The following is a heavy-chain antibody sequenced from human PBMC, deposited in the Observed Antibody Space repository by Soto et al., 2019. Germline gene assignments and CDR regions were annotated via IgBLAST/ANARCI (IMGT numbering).Heavy chain of an antibody. CDR3: ARVGLAVAGSDAFDI. Sequence: QSQTLSLSRAISGDSVSSNSAAWNWIRQSPSRGLEWLGRTYYRSKWYNDYAVTVKSRITLNPDTSKNQFSLQLNSVSAEDTAVYYCARVGLAVAGSDAFDIWGQGTMVTVSS. J-gene: IGHJ3*02. D-gene: IGHD6-19*01. V-gene: IGHV6-1*01. CDR2: TYYRSKWYN. CDR1: GDSVSSNSAA.